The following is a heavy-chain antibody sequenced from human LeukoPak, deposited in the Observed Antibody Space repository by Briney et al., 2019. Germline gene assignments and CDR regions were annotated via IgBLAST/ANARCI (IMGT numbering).Heavy chain of an antibody. Sequence: GGSVRLSCAASGFTFSSYWMYWVRQAPGKGLVWVSRINTDGSSTSYADSVKGRFTISRDNAKNTLYLQMNSLRAEDTAVYYCASGLDGDYAPCDYWGQGTLVTVSS. J-gene: IGHJ4*02. D-gene: IGHD4-17*01. V-gene: IGHV3-74*01. CDR1: GFTFSSYW. CDR3: ASGLDGDYAPCDY. CDR2: INTDGSST.